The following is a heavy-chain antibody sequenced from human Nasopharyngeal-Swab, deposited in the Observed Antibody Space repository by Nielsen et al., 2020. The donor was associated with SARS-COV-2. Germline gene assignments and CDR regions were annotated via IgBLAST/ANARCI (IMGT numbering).Heavy chain of an antibody. D-gene: IGHD3-10*01. CDR3: VRDRGSGNNYFDY. CDR1: AGSISSGDYY. Sequence: SETLSLTCTLSAGSISSGDYYWNWIRQPPGKGLEWIGNIYYSGSTSYNPSLKSRVTISRDTSRNQFSLKLSSVTAADAAVYYCVRDRGSGNNYFDYWGQGTLVTVSS. J-gene: IGHJ4*02. V-gene: IGHV4-30-4*01. CDR2: IYYSGST.